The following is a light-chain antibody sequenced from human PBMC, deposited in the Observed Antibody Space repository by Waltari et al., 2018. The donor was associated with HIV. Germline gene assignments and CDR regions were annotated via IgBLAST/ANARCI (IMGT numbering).Light chain of an antibody. V-gene: IGKV1-5*03. CDR3: QQYNSYSWT. CDR1: QSISSW. Sequence: DLQMTQSPSTLSASVGYRVTITCRDSQSISSWLAWYQQKPGNAPLFLIYKASSLESGVPSRFSGSGSGTEFTLTISSLQPDDFGTYYCQQYNSYSWTFGQGTKVEIK. CDR2: KAS. J-gene: IGKJ1*01.